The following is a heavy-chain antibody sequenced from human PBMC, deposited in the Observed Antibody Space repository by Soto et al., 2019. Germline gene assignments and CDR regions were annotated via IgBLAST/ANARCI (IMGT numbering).Heavy chain of an antibody. CDR2: INHDGSET. Sequence: EVQLVESGGGLVQPGGSLRLSCAASGFTFSNYWTSWVRQPPGKGLGWVASINHDGSETYYVDSVRGRFTISRDNAKNSLYLQMNSLGDEESVVYCCAIDSAIFGVPFLDYWGQGTLVTVSS. V-gene: IGHV3-7*01. J-gene: IGHJ4*02. CDR1: GFTFSNYW. D-gene: IGHD3-3*01. CDR3: AIDSAIFGVPFLDY.